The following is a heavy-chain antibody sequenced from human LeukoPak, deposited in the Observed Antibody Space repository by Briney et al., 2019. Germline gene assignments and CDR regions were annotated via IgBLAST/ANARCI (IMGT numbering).Heavy chain of an antibody. Sequence: GSLRLSCAASGYTFSTYGMHWVRQAPGKGLEWVSSISSSSNYIYYADSVKGRFTISRDNAKNSLYLQMNSLRAEDTAVYYCARVPTSYYGMDVWGQGTTVTVSS. J-gene: IGHJ6*02. V-gene: IGHV3-21*01. CDR2: ISSSSNYI. CDR3: ARVPTSYYGMDV. CDR1: GYTFSTYG.